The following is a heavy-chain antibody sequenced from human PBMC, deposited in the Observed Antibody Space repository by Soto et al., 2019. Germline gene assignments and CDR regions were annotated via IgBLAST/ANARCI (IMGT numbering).Heavy chain of an antibody. V-gene: IGHV3-7*01. D-gene: IGHD2-21*01. Sequence: GGSLRLSCAASGFALSRFWMNWVRQAPGKGLEWVATIKFDGSQRSYVDSGKGRFTIFRGSAGNSLHLQMDRLRVEVTAVYVCARDADYSDGDVWYDEYDLWGQGTMVTVSS. J-gene: IGHJ3*01. CDR3: ARDADYSDGDVWYDEYDL. CDR1: GFALSRFW. CDR2: IKFDGSQR.